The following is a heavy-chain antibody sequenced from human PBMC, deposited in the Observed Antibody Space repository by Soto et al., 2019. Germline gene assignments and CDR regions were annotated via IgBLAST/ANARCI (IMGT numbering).Heavy chain of an antibody. D-gene: IGHD6-13*01. J-gene: IGHJ6*02. CDR3: ARDQQQLVLDYYYYGMDV. V-gene: IGHV3-30-3*01. Sequence: TGGSLRLSCAASGFTFSSYAMHWVRQAPGKGLEWVAVISYDGSNKYYADSVKGRFTISRDNSKNTLYLQMNSLRAEDTAVYYCARDQQQLVLDYYYYGMDVWGQGTTVTVSS. CDR1: GFTFSSYA. CDR2: ISYDGSNK.